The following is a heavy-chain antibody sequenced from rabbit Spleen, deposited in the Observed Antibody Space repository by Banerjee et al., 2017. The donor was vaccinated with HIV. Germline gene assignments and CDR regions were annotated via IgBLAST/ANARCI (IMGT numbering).Heavy chain of an antibody. J-gene: IGHJ6*01. D-gene: IGHD1-1*01. CDR3: ARDTSSSFSSYGMDL. V-gene: IGHV1S40*01. Sequence: QSLEESGGDLVKPGASLTLTCIASGVSFSGSSYMCWVRQAPGKGLEWIACIEGGSSTFTYFASWAKGRFTISKTSSTTVTLQMTRLTAADTATYFCARDTSSSFSSYGMDLWGPGTLVTVS. CDR2: IEGGSSTFT. CDR1: GVSFSGSSY.